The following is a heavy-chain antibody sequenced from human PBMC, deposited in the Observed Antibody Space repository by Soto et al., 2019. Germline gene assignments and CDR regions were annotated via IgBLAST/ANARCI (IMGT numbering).Heavy chain of an antibody. J-gene: IGHJ6*03. CDR2: ISSSGNTR. Sequence: GGSLSLSCAASGFTFSDYYTSWIRQAPGKGLEWVSYISSSGNTRYYTDSLKGRFTISRDNAKNSLYLQMNSLRAEDTAIFYCARFAYSSSWPYYYYYMDVWGKGTTVTVSS. D-gene: IGHD6-13*01. CDR3: ARFAYSSSWPYYYYYMDV. V-gene: IGHV3-11*01. CDR1: GFTFSDYY.